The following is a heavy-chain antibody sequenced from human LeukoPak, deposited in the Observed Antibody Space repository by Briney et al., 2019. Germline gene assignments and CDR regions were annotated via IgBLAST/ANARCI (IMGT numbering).Heavy chain of an antibody. Sequence: SETLSLTCTVYGGSISSYYWMWLRQPQGKGLEWIGYIYYGGSNYYHPSLRSRVTITVHTSKNQFSLKLSSVTAEDTAVYYCARALITMGRGVIPLGVGAFDIWPQGTMVSVSS. V-gene: IGHV4-59*12. CDR1: GGSISSYY. CDR3: ARALITMGRGVIPLGVGAFDI. J-gene: IGHJ3*02. D-gene: IGHD3-10*01. CDR2: IYYGGSN.